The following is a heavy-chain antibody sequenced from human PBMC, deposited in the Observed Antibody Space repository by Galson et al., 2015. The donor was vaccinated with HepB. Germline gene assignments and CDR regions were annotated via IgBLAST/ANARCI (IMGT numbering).Heavy chain of an antibody. D-gene: IGHD4-17*01. CDR1: GFTFSSYS. J-gene: IGHJ4*02. CDR3: ARDSIDYGDSTCFDY. Sequence: SLRLSCAASGFTFSSYSMNWVRQAPGKGLEWVSYISSSSSTIYYADSVKGRFTISRDNAKNSLYLQMNSLRDEDTAVYYCARDSIDYGDSTCFDYWGQGTLVTVSS. CDR2: ISSSSSTI. V-gene: IGHV3-48*02.